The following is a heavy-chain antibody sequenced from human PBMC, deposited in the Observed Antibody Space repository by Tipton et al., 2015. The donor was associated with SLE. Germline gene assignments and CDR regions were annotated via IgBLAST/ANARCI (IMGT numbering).Heavy chain of an antibody. CDR3: ARWAVTTFDY. CDR1: GGSISSYY. D-gene: IGHD4-17*01. V-gene: IGHV4-4*08. CDR2: IYTSGST. J-gene: IGHJ4*02. Sequence: LRLSCTVSGGSISSYYWSWIRQPPGKGLEWIGYIYTSGSTNYNPSLKSRVTISVDTSKNQFSLKLSSVTAADTAVYYCARWAVTTFDYWGQGTLVTVSS.